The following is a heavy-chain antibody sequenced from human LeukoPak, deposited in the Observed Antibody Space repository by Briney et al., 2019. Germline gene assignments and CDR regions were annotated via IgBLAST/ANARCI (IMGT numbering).Heavy chain of an antibody. V-gene: IGHV3-21*01. CDR2: ISSSSSYI. Sequence: GGSLRLSCVASGFTFSTYAMSWVRQAPGKGLEWVSSISSSSSYIYYADSVKGRFTISRDNAKNSLYLQMNSLRAEDTAVYYCARDPHLGYYDSSGYYGRARYYFDYWGQGTLVTVSS. D-gene: IGHD3-22*01. CDR1: GFTFSTYA. CDR3: ARDPHLGYYDSSGYYGRARYYFDY. J-gene: IGHJ4*02.